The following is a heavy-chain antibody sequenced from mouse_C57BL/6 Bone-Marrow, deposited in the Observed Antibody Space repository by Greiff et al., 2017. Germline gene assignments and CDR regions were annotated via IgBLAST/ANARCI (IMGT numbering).Heavy chain of an antibody. CDR3: ARGCYYGYAWFAY. V-gene: IGHV1-42*01. Sequence: VQLKQSGPELVKPGASVKISCKASGYSFTGYYMNWVKQSPEKSLEWIGEINPSTGGTTYNQKFKAKATLTVDKSSSTAYMQLKSLTSEDSAVYYCARGCYYGYAWFAYWGQGTLVTVSA. J-gene: IGHJ3*01. D-gene: IGHD2-2*01. CDR1: GYSFTGYY. CDR2: INPSTGGT.